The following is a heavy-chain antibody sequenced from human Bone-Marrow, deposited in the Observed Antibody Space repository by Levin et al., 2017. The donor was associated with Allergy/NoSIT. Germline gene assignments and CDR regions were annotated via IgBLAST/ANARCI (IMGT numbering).Heavy chain of an antibody. Sequence: PGGSLRLSCGASGFRFDEYAMHWVRQVPGKGLEWVSGITWNSGDKGYADSVKGRFSISRDNANNSLYLQMDSLRTEDTAIYYCTGYCSGGSCSNMDYWGQGTLVTVSS. CDR3: TGYCSGGSCSNMDY. D-gene: IGHD2-15*01. V-gene: IGHV3-9*01. J-gene: IGHJ4*02. CDR2: ITWNSGDK. CDR1: GFRFDEYA.